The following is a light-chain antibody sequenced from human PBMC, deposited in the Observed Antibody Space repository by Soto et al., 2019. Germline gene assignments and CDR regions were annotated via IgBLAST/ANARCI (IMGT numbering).Light chain of an antibody. J-gene: IGLJ1*01. CDR2: EVD. V-gene: IGLV2-14*01. CDR1: SSDVGGHNH. Sequence: QSVLTQPASVSGSPGQSITISCTGSSSDVGGHNHVSWYQQHPGKAPKLIIYEVDNRPSGVSNRFSGSKSGNTASLTISGFQAEDEADYYCNSYTSSSTHVFGTGTKLTVL. CDR3: NSYTSSSTHV.